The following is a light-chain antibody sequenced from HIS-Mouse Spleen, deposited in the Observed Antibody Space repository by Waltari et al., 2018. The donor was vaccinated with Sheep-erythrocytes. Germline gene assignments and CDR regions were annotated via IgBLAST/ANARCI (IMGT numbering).Light chain of an antibody. CDR1: QSVSSSY. CDR3: QQYGSSPFT. CDR2: GAS. V-gene: IGKV3-20*01. J-gene: IGKJ3*01. Sequence: EIVLTQSPDTLSLSPGERATLSGRASQSVSSSYLAWYQQKPGQAPRLLIYGASSRATGIPDRFSGSGSGTDFTLTISRLEPEDFAVYYCQQYGSSPFTFGPGTKVDIK.